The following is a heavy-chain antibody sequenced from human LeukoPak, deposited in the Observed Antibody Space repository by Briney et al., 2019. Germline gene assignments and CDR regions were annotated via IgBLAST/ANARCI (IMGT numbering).Heavy chain of an antibody. V-gene: IGHV4-59*01. D-gene: IGHD1-26*01. Sequence: SETLSLTCTVSGGSISTYYWTWIRQPPGKGLDWIGYIYYSGSTNYNPSLKSRVTISVDTSKNQFSLKLSSVTAADTAVYYCAREISGSYEGYFDYWGQGTLVTVSS. J-gene: IGHJ4*02. CDR3: AREISGSYEGYFDY. CDR1: GGSISTYY. CDR2: IYYSGST.